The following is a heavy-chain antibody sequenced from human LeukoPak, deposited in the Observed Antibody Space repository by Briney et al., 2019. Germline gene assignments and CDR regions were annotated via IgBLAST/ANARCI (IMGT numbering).Heavy chain of an antibody. V-gene: IGHV4-38-2*02. CDR1: GYSITNGYY. CDR2: IYHDGRI. Sequence: SETLSLTCTVSGYSITNGYYWGWIRQPPGKGLEWIGSIYHDGRIDYNPSLKSRVTISVDTSKNQFSLKLSSVTAADTAVYYCARETSQKGAHYMDVWGKGTTITISS. D-gene: IGHD3-16*01. J-gene: IGHJ6*03. CDR3: ARETSQKGAHYMDV.